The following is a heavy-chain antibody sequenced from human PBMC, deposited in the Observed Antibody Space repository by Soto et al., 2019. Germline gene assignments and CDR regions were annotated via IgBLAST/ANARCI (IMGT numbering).Heavy chain of an antibody. CDR1: GFSLTDTRMG. J-gene: IGHJ4*02. CDR2: IISNDDK. V-gene: IGHV2-26*01. CDR3: ARALSYPDSDGYYFEFYY. Sequence: SGTTLVNPTDTLTLTCSVSGFSLTDTRMGVSWIRQAPGKALEWLAHIISNDDKSYSTSMKSRLTISKDTSKSQVVLRMTNMDPVDTGRYSCARALSYPDSDGYYFEFYYWGTGTLVTVSS. D-gene: IGHD3-22*01.